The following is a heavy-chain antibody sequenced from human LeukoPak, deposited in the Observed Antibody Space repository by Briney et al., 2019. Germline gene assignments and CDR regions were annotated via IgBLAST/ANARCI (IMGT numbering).Heavy chain of an antibody. Sequence: SETLSLPCTVSGDSISSNSYYWGWIRQPPARVLVWIGSFYYSGSTYYNPSLKSRVTISVDTSKNQFSLKLSSVTAADTAMYYCARHIPYGSGSYGGFDIWGQGTMVTVSS. CDR2: FYYSGST. V-gene: IGHV4-39*01. D-gene: IGHD3-10*01. CDR1: GDSISSNSYY. J-gene: IGHJ3*02. CDR3: ARHIPYGSGSYGGFDI.